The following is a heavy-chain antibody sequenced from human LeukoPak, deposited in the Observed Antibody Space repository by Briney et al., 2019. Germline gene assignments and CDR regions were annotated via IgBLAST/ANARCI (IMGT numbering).Heavy chain of an antibody. CDR3: ARQAVLLWFGEEMDV. Sequence: PGGSLRLSCVASGFTFRSYDMSWVRQAPGEGLEWVSAISGSGGSTFNADSVKGRFTISRDNSKNTLYLQMNTLRAEDTAVYYCARQAVLLWFGEEMDVWGKGTTVTISS. D-gene: IGHD3-10*01. J-gene: IGHJ6*04. CDR1: GFTFRSYD. V-gene: IGHV3-23*01. CDR2: ISGSGGST.